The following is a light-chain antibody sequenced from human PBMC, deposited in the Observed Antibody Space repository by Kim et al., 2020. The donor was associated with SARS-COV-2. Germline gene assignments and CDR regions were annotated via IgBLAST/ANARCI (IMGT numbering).Light chain of an antibody. CDR3: MQGTDWPRT. CDR1: QRLVHSDGNTY. CDR2: KVS. V-gene: IGKV2-30*02. Sequence: DVVMTQSPLSLPVTLGQPASISCRSSQRLVHSDGNTYLNWFHQRPGQSPRRLIYKVSNRDSGVPDRFSGGGSDTDLTLKISRVEAEDAGVYYCMQGTDWPRTFGQGTKVDIK. J-gene: IGKJ1*01.